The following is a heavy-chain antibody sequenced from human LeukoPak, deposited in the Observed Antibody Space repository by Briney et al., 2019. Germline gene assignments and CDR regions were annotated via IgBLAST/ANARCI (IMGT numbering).Heavy chain of an antibody. CDR3: ARTPALRSFDWQGGYFDF. J-gene: IGHJ4*02. D-gene: IGHD3-9*01. V-gene: IGHV1-2*02. CDR2: INPNSGGT. Sequence: VASVKVSCKASGYTFTGYYMHWVRQAPGQGLEWMGWINPNSGGTNYAQKFQGRVTMTRESSNSTAYMELSGLRSDDTAVYFCARTPALRSFDWQGGYFDFWSQGALVTVSS. CDR1: GYTFTGYY.